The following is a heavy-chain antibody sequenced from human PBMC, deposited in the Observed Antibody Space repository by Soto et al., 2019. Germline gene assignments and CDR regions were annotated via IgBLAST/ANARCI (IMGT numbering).Heavy chain of an antibody. CDR2: IYPGDSDT. J-gene: IGHJ6*02. D-gene: IGHD6-6*01. CDR3: ARLFEYSISSGYYGMDV. Sequence: GESLKISCKGSGYSFTSYWIGWVRQMPGKGLEWMGIIYPGDSDTRYSTSLQGQVTISADKSISTAYLQWISLKASDTAMYYCARLFEYSISSGYYGMDVWGQETTVTVSS. CDR1: GYSFTSYW. V-gene: IGHV5-51*01.